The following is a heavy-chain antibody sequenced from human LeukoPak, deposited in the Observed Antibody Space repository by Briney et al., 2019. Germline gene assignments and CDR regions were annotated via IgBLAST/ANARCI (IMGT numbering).Heavy chain of an antibody. D-gene: IGHD6-13*01. Sequence: SVKVSCKASGGTFSSYAISWVRQAPGQGLEWMGGIIPIFGTANYAQKFQGRVTITADESTSTAYMELSSLRSEDTAVYYCARMVIAAAGKYYFDYWGQGTLVTVSS. J-gene: IGHJ4*02. CDR2: IIPIFGTA. V-gene: IGHV1-69*13. CDR1: GGTFSSYA. CDR3: ARMVIAAAGKYYFDY.